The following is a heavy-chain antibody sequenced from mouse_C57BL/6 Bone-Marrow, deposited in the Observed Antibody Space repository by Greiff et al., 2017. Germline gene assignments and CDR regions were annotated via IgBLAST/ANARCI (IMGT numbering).Heavy chain of an antibody. CDR1: GYTFTSYW. CDR3: ARSLDSSGYAWFAY. V-gene: IGHV1-64*01. Sequence: QVQLQQPGAELVKPGASVKLSCKASGYTFTSYWMHWVKQRPGQGLEWIGMIHPNSGSTNYNEKFKSKATLTVDKSSSTAYMQLSSLTSEDSAVYYCARSLDSSGYAWFAYWGQGTQVTVSA. J-gene: IGHJ3*01. CDR2: IHPNSGST. D-gene: IGHD3-2*02.